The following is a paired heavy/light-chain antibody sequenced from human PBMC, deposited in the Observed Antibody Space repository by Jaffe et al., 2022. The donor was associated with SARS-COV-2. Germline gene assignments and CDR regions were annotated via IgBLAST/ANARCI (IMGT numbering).Heavy chain of an antibody. CDR1: GFTFSSYG. Sequence: QVQLVESGGGVVQPGRSLRLSCAASGFTFSSYGMHWVRQAPGKGLEWVAVISYDGSNKYYADSVKGRFTISRDNSKNTLYLQMNSLRAEDTAVYYCAKDLFSVREGVLPVGLYYYYYYGMDVWGQGTTVTVSS. D-gene: IGHD3-10*01. CDR3: AKDLFSVREGVLPVGLYYYYYYGMDV. V-gene: IGHV3-30*18. CDR2: ISYDGSNK. J-gene: IGHJ6*02.
Light chain of an antibody. V-gene: IGLV7-43*01. CDR3: LLYYGGAQVV. CDR1: TGAVTSGYY. Sequence: QTVVTQEPSLTVSPGGTVTLTCASSTGAVTSGYYPNWFQQKPGQAPRALIYSTSNKHSWTPARFSGSLLGGKAALTLSGVQPEDEAEYYCLLYYGGAQVVFGGGTKLTVL. CDR2: STS. J-gene: IGLJ2*01.